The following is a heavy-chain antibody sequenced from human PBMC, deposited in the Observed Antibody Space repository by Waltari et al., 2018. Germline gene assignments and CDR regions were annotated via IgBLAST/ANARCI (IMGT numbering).Heavy chain of an antibody. CDR3: ARCITARTLGYWFDP. V-gene: IGHV4-31*03. Sequence: QVQLQESGPGLVKPSQTLSLTCTVSGGSIRSDGYYWGWIRQHPGKGREWVGSIYYSGKTSYNPSLTSRVSISVDTSKNQFSLKLTSVTAADTAMFYCARCITARTLGYWFDPWGQGTLVTVSS. CDR2: IYYSGKT. D-gene: IGHD6-6*01. J-gene: IGHJ5*02. CDR1: GGSIRSDGYY.